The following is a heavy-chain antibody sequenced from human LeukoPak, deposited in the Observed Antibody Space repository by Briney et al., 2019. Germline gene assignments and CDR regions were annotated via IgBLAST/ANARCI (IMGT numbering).Heavy chain of an antibody. V-gene: IGHV4-4*07. Sequence: SETLSLTCTVSGGPIGSYYWSWIRQPAGKGLEWIGRIHSSTSKNYNPSIKSRVTMSLDTSKNQFSLKVDSVTAADTAIYYCAREAVDYGSGSLDYWGQGTLVAVSS. CDR2: IHSSTSK. CDR1: GGPIGSYY. J-gene: IGHJ4*02. D-gene: IGHD3-10*01. CDR3: AREAVDYGSGSLDY.